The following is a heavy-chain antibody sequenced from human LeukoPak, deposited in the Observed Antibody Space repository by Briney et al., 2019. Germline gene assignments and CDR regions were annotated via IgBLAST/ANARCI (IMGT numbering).Heavy chain of an antibody. CDR2: IFYSGIT. J-gene: IGHJ4*02. Sequence: SETLSLTCTVSGGSIRSDDYYWSWIRQHPGRDLEWIGYIFYSGITVDNPSLKSRLTISADTSKNQFSLKLSSVTAADMAVYFCARTVGSGLYFDYWGQGTLVAVSS. V-gene: IGHV4-31*03. D-gene: IGHD3-3*01. CDR3: ARTVGSGLYFDY. CDR1: GGSIRSDDYY.